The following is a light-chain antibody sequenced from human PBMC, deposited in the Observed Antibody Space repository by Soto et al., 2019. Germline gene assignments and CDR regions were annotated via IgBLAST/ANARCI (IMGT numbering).Light chain of an antibody. CDR2: DAS. CDR1: QSVSIY. CDR3: QQRSNWPPKIT. V-gene: IGKV3-11*01. Sequence: EIVLAQSPATRSLSPGERATLSCRASQSVSIYLAWYQQKPGQAPRLLIYDASNRATGIPARFSGSGSGTDFTLTISSLEPEDFAVYYCQQRSNWPPKITFGQGTRREIK. J-gene: IGKJ5*01.